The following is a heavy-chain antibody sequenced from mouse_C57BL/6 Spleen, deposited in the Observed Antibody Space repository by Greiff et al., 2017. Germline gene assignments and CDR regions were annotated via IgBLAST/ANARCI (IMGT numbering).Heavy chain of an antibody. V-gene: IGHV5-4*01. CDR3: ARAITTVVATHYFDY. D-gene: IGHD1-1*01. J-gene: IGHJ2*01. CDR2: ISDGGSYT. CDR1: GFTFSSYA. Sequence: EVHLVESGGGLVKPGGSLKLSCAASGFTFSSYAMSWVRQTPEKRLEWVATISDGGSYTYYPDNVKGRFTISRDNAKNNLYLQMSHLKSEDTAMYYCARAITTVVATHYFDYWGQGTTLTVSS.